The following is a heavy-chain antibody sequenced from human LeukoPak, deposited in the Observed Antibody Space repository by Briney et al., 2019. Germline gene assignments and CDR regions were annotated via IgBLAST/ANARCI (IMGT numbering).Heavy chain of an antibody. J-gene: IGHJ5*02. CDR1: GGSFSGYY. D-gene: IGHD2-21*02. V-gene: IGHV4-34*01. CDR2: INHSGST. Sequence: SETLSLTCAVYGGSFSGYYWSWIRQPPGKGLEWIGEINHSGSTNYNPSLKGRVTISVDTSKNQFSLKLSSVTAADTAVYYCARGHIVVVTAIRWSGFFFGNWFDPWGQGTLVTVSS. CDR3: ARGHIVVVTAIRWSGFFFGNWFDP.